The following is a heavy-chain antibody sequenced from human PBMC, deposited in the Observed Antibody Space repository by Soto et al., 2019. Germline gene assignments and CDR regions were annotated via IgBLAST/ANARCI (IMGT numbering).Heavy chain of an antibody. CDR2: ISSSSSTI. Sequence: GGSLRLSCAASGFTFSSYSMNWVRQAPGKGLEWVSYISSSSSTIYYADSVKGRFTISRDNAKNSLYLQMNSLRAEDTAVYYCARERVNTWGGAFDIWGQGTMVTVSS. J-gene: IGHJ3*02. V-gene: IGHV3-48*01. CDR1: GFTFSSYS. D-gene: IGHD3-16*01. CDR3: ARERVNTWGGAFDI.